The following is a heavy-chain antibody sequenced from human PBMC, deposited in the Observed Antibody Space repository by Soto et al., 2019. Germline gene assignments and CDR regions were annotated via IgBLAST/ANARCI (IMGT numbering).Heavy chain of an antibody. CDR2: MNPNTGNS. CDR3: AGRAETNGWNGFGADKYYFDF. CDR1: GYTFTSYD. J-gene: IGHJ4*02. V-gene: IGHV1-8*01. Sequence: ASVKVSCKASGYTFTSYDIYWVRQATGQGLEWMGWMNPNTGNSGYAQKFQGRVTMTSDTSISTAHMELSSLRSEDTAVYYCAGRAETNGWNGFGADKYYFDFWGQGTLVTVSS. D-gene: IGHD1-1*01.